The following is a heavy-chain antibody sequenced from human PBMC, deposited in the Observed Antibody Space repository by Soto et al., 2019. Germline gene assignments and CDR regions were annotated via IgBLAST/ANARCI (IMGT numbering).Heavy chain of an antibody. Sequence: EVQLLESGGGLVQPGGSLRLSCAASGFTFSSYAMSWVRQAPGKGLEWVSAISGSGGSTYYADSVKGRFTISRDNSKHTLYLQMNSLRAEDTAVYYCAKDLPANPVLGYCGGGSCYWDYWGQGTLVTVSS. CDR1: GFTFSSYA. CDR3: AKDLPANPVLGYCGGGSCYWDY. D-gene: IGHD2-15*01. V-gene: IGHV3-23*01. CDR2: ISGSGGST. J-gene: IGHJ4*02.